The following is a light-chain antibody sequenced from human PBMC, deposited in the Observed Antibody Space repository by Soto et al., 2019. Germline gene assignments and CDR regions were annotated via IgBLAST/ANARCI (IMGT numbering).Light chain of an antibody. V-gene: IGKV3-15*01. CDR1: LSISTN. J-gene: IGKJ1*01. CDR3: QQYDRWLLWT. Sequence: VMTQSPAILSVSPGERATLSCRASLSISTNLAWYQQRPGQAPRLLMYDVSTRATGTPDRFSGSGSGTEFALTISNLQAEDSAVYYCQQYDRWLLWTCGQGTRVEI. CDR2: DVS.